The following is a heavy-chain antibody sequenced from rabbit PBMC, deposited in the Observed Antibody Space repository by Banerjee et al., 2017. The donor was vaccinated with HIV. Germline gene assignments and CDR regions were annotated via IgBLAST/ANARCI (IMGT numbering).Heavy chain of an antibody. CDR1: GFDFSSYYM. CDR2: IYAGSSGST. Sequence: QEQLKETGGGLVQPGGSLTLSCKASGFDFSSYYMSWVRQAPGKGLEWIGGIYAGSSGSTYYASWAKGRFTISKTSSTTVTLQMTSLTAADTATYFCARDVGSNYYPYYFNLWGPGTLVTVS. D-gene: IGHD8-1*01. J-gene: IGHJ4*01. V-gene: IGHV1S45*01. CDR3: ARDVGSNYYPYYFNL.